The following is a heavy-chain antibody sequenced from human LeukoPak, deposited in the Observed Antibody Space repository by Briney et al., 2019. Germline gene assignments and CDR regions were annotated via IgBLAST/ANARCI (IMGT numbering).Heavy chain of an antibody. V-gene: IGHV3-48*04. Sequence: GGSLRLSCAASGFTFSGYDMSWVRQAPGKGLEWVSYTSSSSSTIYYADSVKSRFTISRDNAKNSLYLQMNSLRAEDTAVYYCARAESYGGNGYWGQGTLVTVSS. CDR2: TSSSSSTI. CDR3: ARAESYGGNGY. D-gene: IGHD4-23*01. J-gene: IGHJ4*02. CDR1: GFTFSGYD.